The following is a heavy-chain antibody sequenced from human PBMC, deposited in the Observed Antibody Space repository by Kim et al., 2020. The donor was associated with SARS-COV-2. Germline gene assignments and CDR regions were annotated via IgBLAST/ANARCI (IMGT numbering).Heavy chain of an antibody. CDR1: GFNFSDYY. V-gene: IGHV3-11*04. D-gene: IGHD3-10*01. CDR3: VRDGPLPCRSGSCYYYAMDV. CDR2: IKSSGDI. Sequence: GGSLRLSCAASGFNFSDYYMTWIRQAPGKGLEWVSVIKSSGDIYYADSVKGRFTFSRDNAKNSLYLQMNSLRAEDTAVYYCVRDGPLPCRSGSCYYYAMDVWGQGTTVTVSS. J-gene: IGHJ6*02.